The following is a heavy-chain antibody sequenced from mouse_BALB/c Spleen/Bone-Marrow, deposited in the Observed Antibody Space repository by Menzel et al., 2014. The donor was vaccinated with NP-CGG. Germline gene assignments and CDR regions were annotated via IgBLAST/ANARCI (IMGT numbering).Heavy chain of an antibody. CDR2: ILPGSGST. Sequence: VKLMESGTELMKPGASVKISCKATGYTFSSYWIEWVNQRPGHGLEWIGEILPGSGSTNYNEKFKGKATFTADTFSNTAYMQLSSLTSEDSAVYYCARRGHGFAWFAYWGQGTLVTVSA. D-gene: IGHD1-2*01. V-gene: IGHV1-9*01. CDR1: GYTFSSYW. CDR3: ARRGHGFAWFAY. J-gene: IGHJ3*01.